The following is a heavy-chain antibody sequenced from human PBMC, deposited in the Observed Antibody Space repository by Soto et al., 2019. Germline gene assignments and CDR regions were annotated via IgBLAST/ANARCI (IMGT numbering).Heavy chain of an antibody. V-gene: IGHV1-69*08. J-gene: IGHJ1*01. D-gene: IGHD3-22*01. CDR2: IIPILGIA. CDR3: ARDGGYYDSSGYFQH. Sequence: QVQLVQSGAEVKKPGSSVKVSCKASGGTFSSYTISWVRQAPGQGLEWMGRIIPILGIANYAQKFQGRVTITADKSKSTAYRERSSLRSEDTAVYYCARDGGYYDSSGYFQHWGQGTLVTVSS. CDR1: GGTFSSYT.